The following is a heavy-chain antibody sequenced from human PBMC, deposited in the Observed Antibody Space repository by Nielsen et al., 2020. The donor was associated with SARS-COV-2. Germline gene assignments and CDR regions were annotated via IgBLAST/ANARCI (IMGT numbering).Heavy chain of an antibody. V-gene: IGHV3-53*05. D-gene: IGHD5-18*01. Sequence: GGSLRLSCAASGFTVSSNYMSWVRQAPGKGLEWVSVIYSGGSTYYADSVKGRFTISRDNAKNSLYLQMNSLRAEDTALYYCANTADEGSGMDVWGQGTTVTVSS. CDR3: ANTADEGSGMDV. CDR2: IYSGGST. CDR1: GFTVSSNY. J-gene: IGHJ6*02.